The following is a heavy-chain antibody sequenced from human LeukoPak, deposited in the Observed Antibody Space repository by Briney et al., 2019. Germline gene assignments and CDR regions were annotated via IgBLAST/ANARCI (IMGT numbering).Heavy chain of an antibody. CDR1: GGSVSSYY. D-gene: IGHD1-14*01. CDR3: ARHGTISSESYFDF. J-gene: IGHJ4*02. CDR2: IHNSGRT. V-gene: IGHV4-59*08. Sequence: SETLSLTCSVSGGSVSSYYWSWIRQSPGKGLEWIGYIHNSGRTNYNPSLKSRVTGFVDTSKNQVSLRLSSVTAADTAVYYCARHGTISSESYFDFWGQGALVTVSS.